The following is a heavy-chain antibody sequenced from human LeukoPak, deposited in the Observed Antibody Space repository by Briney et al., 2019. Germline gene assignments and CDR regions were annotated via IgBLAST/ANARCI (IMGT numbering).Heavy chain of an antibody. CDR2: IYPGDSDT. CDR1: GYSFITYW. CDR3: ARHTAPMVLFDY. V-gene: IGHV5-51*01. Sequence: GESLKISCKGSGYSFITYWIGWVRQMPGKGLEWMGIIYPGDSDTRYSPSFQGQVTISADKSISTAFLQWNSLKASDTAMYYCARHTAPMVLFDYWGQGTLVTVSS. D-gene: IGHD3-10*01. J-gene: IGHJ4*02.